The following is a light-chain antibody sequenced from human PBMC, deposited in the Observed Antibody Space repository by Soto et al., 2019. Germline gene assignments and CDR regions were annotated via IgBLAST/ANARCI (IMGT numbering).Light chain of an antibody. J-gene: IGLJ2*01. CDR2: EVS. CDR3: SSYTSSATLI. V-gene: IGLV2-14*01. Sequence: QSVLAQPASVSGSPGQSITISCTGTSSDIGVYHYVSWFQQHPSKAPKLIIYEVSYRPSGISNRFSGSQSGNTASLTISGLQAEDEADYYCSSYTSSATLIFGGGTKVTVL. CDR1: SSDIGVYHY.